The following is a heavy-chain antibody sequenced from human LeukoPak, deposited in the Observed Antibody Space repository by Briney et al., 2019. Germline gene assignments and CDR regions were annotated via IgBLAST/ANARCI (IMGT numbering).Heavy chain of an antibody. D-gene: IGHD6-13*01. Sequence: GGSLRLSCAASGFTFSSYAMHWVRQAPGKGLEWVAVISYDGSNKYYADSVKGRFTISRDNSKNTLYLQMNSLRAEDMAVYYCAREHIAAAGTYDYWGQGTLVTVSS. CDR1: GFTFSSYA. V-gene: IGHV3-30-3*01. J-gene: IGHJ4*02. CDR3: AREHIAAAGTYDY. CDR2: ISYDGSNK.